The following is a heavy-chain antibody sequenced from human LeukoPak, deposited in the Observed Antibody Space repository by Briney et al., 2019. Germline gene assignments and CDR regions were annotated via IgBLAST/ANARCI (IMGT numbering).Heavy chain of an antibody. CDR3: ARVIVGTTYYYYYYMDV. CDR1: GFTFSDYY. CDR2: IYSGGGT. D-gene: IGHD1-26*01. V-gene: IGHV3-53*01. J-gene: IGHJ6*03. Sequence: GGSLRLSCAASGFTFSDYYMSWIRQAPGKGLEWVSVIYSGGGTYYADSVKGRFTISRDISKNPLFLQMNSLRAEDTAVYYCARVIVGTTYYYYYYMDVWGKGTTVTVSS.